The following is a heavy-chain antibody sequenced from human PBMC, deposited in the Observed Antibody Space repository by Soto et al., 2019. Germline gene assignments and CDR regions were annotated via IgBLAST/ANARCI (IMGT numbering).Heavy chain of an antibody. CDR3: ARGLDPGSYDFWGYCMDV. CDR1: GGSISSSNW. J-gene: IGHJ6*02. CDR2: IYHSGST. D-gene: IGHD3-3*01. Sequence: QVQLQESGPGLVKPSGTLSLTCAVSGGSISSSNWWSWVRQPPGKGMEWIGEIYHSGSTNYNPPLKRRLNISVDKSRNQFSVKLSSVTAACTAVSYCARGLDPGSYDFWGYCMDVWGQGTTVTVSS. V-gene: IGHV4-4*02.